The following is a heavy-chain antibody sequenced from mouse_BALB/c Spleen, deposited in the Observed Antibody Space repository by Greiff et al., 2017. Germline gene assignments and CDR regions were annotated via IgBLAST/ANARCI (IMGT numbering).Heavy chain of an antibody. V-gene: IGHV5-9-4*01. Sequence: EVKLVESGGGLVKPGGSLKLSCAASGFTFSSYAMSWVRQSPEKRLEWVAEISSGGSYTYYPDTVTGRFTISRDNAKNTLYLEMSSLRSEDTAMYYCAREELLRPFDYWGQGTTLTVSS. J-gene: IGHJ2*01. CDR1: GFTFSSYA. CDR2: ISSGGSYT. CDR3: AREELLRPFDY. D-gene: IGHD1-1*01.